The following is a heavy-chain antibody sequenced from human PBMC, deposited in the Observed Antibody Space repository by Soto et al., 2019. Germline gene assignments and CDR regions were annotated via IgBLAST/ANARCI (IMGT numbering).Heavy chain of an antibody. Sequence: SETLSLTCAVYGGSFSGCYWSWIRQPPGKGLEWIGEINHSGSTNYNPSLKSRVTISVHTSKNQFSLKLSSVTAADTAVYYCARGPYYDTSGTQIDYWGQGTLVT. CDR3: ARGPYYDTSGTQIDY. J-gene: IGHJ4*02. D-gene: IGHD3-22*01. CDR1: GGSFSGCY. CDR2: INHSGST. V-gene: IGHV4-34*01.